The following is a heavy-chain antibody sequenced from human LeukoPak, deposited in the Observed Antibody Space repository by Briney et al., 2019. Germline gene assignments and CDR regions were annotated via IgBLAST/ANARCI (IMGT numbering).Heavy chain of an antibody. CDR3: ARGRATYCFDY. J-gene: IGHJ4*02. CDR2: ISASGGVT. Sequence: LSGGSLRLSCAASGFTFSSYAMSWVRQVPGKGLEWVSSISASGGVTHYADSVKGRFTISRDNSKNTLYLQRSSLRAEDTAVYYCARGRATYCFDYWGQGTLVIVSS. V-gene: IGHV3-23*01. CDR1: GFTFSSYA. D-gene: IGHD2-21*01.